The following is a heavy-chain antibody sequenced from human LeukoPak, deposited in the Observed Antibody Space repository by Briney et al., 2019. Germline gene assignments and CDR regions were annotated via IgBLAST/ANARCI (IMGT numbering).Heavy chain of an antibody. CDR1: GGSFSGYY. Sequence: SETLSLTCAVYGGSFSGYYWSWIRQPPGKGLEWIGEINHSGSTNYNPSLKSRVTISVDTSKNQFSLKLSSVTAADTAVYYCARVRSYYYYYMDVWGKGTTVTVSS. CDR3: ARVRSYYYYYMDV. J-gene: IGHJ6*03. V-gene: IGHV4-34*01. CDR2: INHSGST.